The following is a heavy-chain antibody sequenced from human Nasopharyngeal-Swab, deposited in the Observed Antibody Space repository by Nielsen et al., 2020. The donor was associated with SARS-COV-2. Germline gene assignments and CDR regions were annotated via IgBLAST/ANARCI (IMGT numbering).Heavy chain of an antibody. V-gene: IGHV3-11*01. D-gene: IGHD3-9*01. J-gene: IGHJ3*02. Sequence: GESLKTSCAASGFTFSEYYMSWVRQAPGKGLEWVSYISSSGSTIYYADSVKGRFTISRDNAKNSLYLQMNSLRAKDTAVYYCARESERYFDWRVAAFDIWGQGTMVTVSS. CDR3: ARESERYFDWRVAAFDI. CDR2: ISSSGSTI. CDR1: GFTFSEYY.